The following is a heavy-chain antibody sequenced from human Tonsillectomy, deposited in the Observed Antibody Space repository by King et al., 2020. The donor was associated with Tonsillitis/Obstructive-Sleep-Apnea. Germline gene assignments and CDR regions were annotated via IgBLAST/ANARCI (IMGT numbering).Heavy chain of an antibody. CDR3: AREGIYDTSGYADAFDI. D-gene: IGHD3-22*01. Sequence: VQLVASGGGVVPPGRPLRLSCAASGFTFSRYAIHWLRQGPGKGLEWVAVISYEGSNKYYAVSVEGRFTISRDNSKNTLYLQMHTLGAQDTAMYYCAREGIYDTSGYADAFDIWGQGTMVTVSS. CDR2: ISYEGSNK. CDR1: GFTFSRYA. V-gene: IGHV3-30*04. J-gene: IGHJ3*02.